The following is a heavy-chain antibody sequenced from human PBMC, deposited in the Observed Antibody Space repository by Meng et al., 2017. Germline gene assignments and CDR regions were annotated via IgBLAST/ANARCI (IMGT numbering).Heavy chain of an antibody. CDR2: IKSKTDGGTT. Sequence: LLGGAGGGVVKPGGSPVLPRAASGVTFSNAWMSWVRQGPGKGLEGVGRIKSKTDGGTTDYAAPVKGRFTISRDDSKTTLYLQMNSLKTEDTAVYYCTTDGNSDDYWGQGTLVTVSS. CDR1: GVTFSNAW. CDR3: TTDGNSDDY. D-gene: IGHD1-1*01. V-gene: IGHV3-15*01. J-gene: IGHJ4*02.